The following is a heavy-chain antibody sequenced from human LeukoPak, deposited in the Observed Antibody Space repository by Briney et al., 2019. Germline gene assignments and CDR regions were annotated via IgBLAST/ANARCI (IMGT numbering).Heavy chain of an antibody. CDR2: IWDDGSNK. V-gene: IGHV3-33*08. CDR3: VRDGNFGYDAFDI. J-gene: IGHJ3*02. CDR1: GFTFSSYA. Sequence: GGSLRLSCAASGFTFSSYAMSWVRQAPGKGLEWVAVIWDDGSNKYYADSVKGRCTISRDNSENTVHLQMNSLRAEDTALYYCVRDGNFGYDAFDIWGQGTMVIVSS. D-gene: IGHD3-10*01.